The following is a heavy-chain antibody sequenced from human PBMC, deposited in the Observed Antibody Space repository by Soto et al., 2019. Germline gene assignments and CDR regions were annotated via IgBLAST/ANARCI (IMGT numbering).Heavy chain of an antibody. J-gene: IGHJ4*02. CDR3: ARRKERSGPYYLDS. V-gene: IGHV1-8*01. CDR2: MNPNTGNT. CDR1: GYTFISFD. D-gene: IGHD6-25*01. Sequence: SAKVSCKASGYTFISFDINWVRQETGQGLEWMGWMNPNTGNTGYEQKFQGRVTMTRNTSMGTAYMELSSLTSEDTAVYYCARRKERSGPYYLDSWGQGTLVTVSS.